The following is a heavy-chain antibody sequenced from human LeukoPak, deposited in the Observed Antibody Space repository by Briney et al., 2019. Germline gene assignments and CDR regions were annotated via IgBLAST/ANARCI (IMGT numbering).Heavy chain of an antibody. CDR3: AELGITMIGGV. V-gene: IGHV3-23*01. CDR2: ISGSGGTT. J-gene: IGHJ6*04. D-gene: IGHD3-10*02. Sequence: GGSLRLSCAASGFTFSSYDMSWVRQAPGKGLEWVSAISGSGGTTYYADSVKGRFTISRDNSKNTLYLQMNSLRAEDTAVYYCAELGITMIGGVWGKGTTVTISS. CDR1: GFTFSSYD.